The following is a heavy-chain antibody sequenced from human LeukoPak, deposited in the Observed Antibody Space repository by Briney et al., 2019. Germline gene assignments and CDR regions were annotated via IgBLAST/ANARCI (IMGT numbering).Heavy chain of an antibody. V-gene: IGHV3-23*01. D-gene: IGHD6-6*01. CDR1: GFTFSTYA. CDR2: ISGSGGST. CDR3: AKEQQLGRPFDY. J-gene: IGHJ4*02. Sequence: GGSLRLSCAASGFTFSTYAMSWVRQAPGKGLERVSGISGSGGSTYYADSVKGRFTISRGNSKNTLYVQMNSLRGEDTAVYYCAKEQQLGRPFDYWGQGTLVTVSS.